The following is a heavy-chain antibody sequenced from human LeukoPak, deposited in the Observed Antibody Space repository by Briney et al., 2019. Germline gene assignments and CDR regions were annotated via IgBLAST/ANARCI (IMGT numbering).Heavy chain of an antibody. CDR2: INTNTGNP. CDR3: ARDGDSGAYNWFDP. D-gene: IGHD6-25*01. V-gene: IGHV7-4-1*02. CDR1: GYTFTNYA. J-gene: IGHJ5*02. Sequence: SVKVSCKASGYTFTNYAMNWVRQAPGQGLEWMGWINTNTGNPTYAQGFTGRFVFSLDTSVSTAYLQISSLKAEDTAVYYCARDGDSGAYNWFDPWGQGTLVTVSS.